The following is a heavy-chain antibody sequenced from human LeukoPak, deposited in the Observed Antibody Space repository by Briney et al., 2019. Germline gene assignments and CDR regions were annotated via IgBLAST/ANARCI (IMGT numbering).Heavy chain of an antibody. V-gene: IGHV3-7*01. D-gene: IGHD6-19*01. J-gene: IGHJ3*02. CDR2: ISQDGSEK. Sequence: GGSLRLSCAASGFTFSSYWMSWVRQAPGKGLEWVANISQDGSEKYYVDSMKGRFTISRDNAKNSLYLQMNSLRAEDTAVYYCARGLAVAEDAFDIWGQGTMVTVSS. CDR3: ARGLAVAEDAFDI. CDR1: GFTFSSYW.